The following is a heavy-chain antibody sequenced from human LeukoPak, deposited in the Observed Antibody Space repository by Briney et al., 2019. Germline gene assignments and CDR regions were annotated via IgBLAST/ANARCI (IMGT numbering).Heavy chain of an antibody. CDR2: INHSGST. Sequence: SETLSLTCAVYGGSFSGYYWSWIRQPPGKGLEWIGEINHSGSTNYNPSLKSRVTISVDTSKNHFSLKLSSVTAADTAVYYCARTTEGGYTYGYFYYYYMDVWGKGTTVTISS. CDR3: ARTTEGGYTYGYFYYYYMDV. J-gene: IGHJ6*03. V-gene: IGHV4-34*01. CDR1: GGSFSGYY. D-gene: IGHD5-18*01.